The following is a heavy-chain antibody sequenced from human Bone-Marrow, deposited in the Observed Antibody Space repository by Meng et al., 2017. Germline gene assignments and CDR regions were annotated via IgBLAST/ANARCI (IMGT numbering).Heavy chain of an antibody. V-gene: IGHV1-69*13. Sequence: SVKVSCKASGYTFTSYYMHWVRQAPGQGLEWMGGIIPIFGTANYAQKFQGRVTITADESTSTAYMELSSLRSEDTAVYYCARDRVGAQNDAFDIWGQGTMVTVSS. D-gene: IGHD1-26*01. CDR3: ARDRVGAQNDAFDI. CDR2: IIPIFGTA. J-gene: IGHJ3*02. CDR1: GYTFTSYY.